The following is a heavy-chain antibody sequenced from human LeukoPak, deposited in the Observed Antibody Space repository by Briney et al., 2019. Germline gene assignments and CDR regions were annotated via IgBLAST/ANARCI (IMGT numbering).Heavy chain of an antibody. CDR2: ISGSGGST. V-gene: IGHV3-23*01. Sequence: GGSLRLSCAASGFTFTSYAMSWVRQAPGKGLEWVSAISGSGGSTYYADSVKGRFTISRDNSRNTLYLQMNSLRAEDTAVYYCARDKCSGGSCYYDYWGQGTLVTVSS. D-gene: IGHD2-15*01. CDR3: ARDKCSGGSCYYDY. CDR1: GFTFTSYA. J-gene: IGHJ4*02.